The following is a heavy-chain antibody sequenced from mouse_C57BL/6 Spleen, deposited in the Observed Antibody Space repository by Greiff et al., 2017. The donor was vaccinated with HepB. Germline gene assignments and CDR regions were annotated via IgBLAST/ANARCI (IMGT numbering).Heavy chain of an antibody. CDR2: IYPGSGNT. V-gene: IGHV1-76*01. Sequence: VQLQQSGAELVRPGASVKLSCKASGYTFTDYYINWVKQRPGQGLEWIARIYPGSGNTYYNEKFKGKATLTAEKSSSTAYMQLSSLTSEDSAVYFCARSNYGSSHLFDYWGQGTTLTVSS. CDR1: GYTFTDYY. D-gene: IGHD1-1*01. CDR3: ARSNYGSSHLFDY. J-gene: IGHJ2*01.